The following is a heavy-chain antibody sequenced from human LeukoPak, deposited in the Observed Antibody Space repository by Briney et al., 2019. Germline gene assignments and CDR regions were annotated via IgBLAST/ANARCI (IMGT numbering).Heavy chain of an antibody. CDR1: GGTFSSYA. CDR3: ARGAAVPLQTYYFDY. Sequence: GASVKVSCKASGGTFSSYAISWVRQAPGQGLEWMGGIIPIFGTANYAQKFQGRVTITADESTSTAYMELSSLRSEDTAVYYCARGAAVPLQTYYFDYWGQGTLVTVSS. D-gene: IGHD6-13*01. CDR2: IIPIFGTA. V-gene: IGHV1-69*01. J-gene: IGHJ4*02.